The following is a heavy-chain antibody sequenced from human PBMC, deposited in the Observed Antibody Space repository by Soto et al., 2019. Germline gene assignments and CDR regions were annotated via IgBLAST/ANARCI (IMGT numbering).Heavy chain of an antibody. J-gene: IGHJ4*02. V-gene: IGHV4-39*01. Sequence: SETLSLTCSVSGGSIRRSSYYWCWIRQPPRKGLEWIGSIYYSGSTYYNPSLKSRVTISVDTSKNQFSLKMSSVTAADTDVYYCESGYDSWSGYHLEYFDDWGQRTTVTGS. D-gene: IGHD3-3*01. CDR2: IYYSGST. CDR3: ESGYDSWSGYHLEYFDD. CDR1: GGSIRRSSYY.